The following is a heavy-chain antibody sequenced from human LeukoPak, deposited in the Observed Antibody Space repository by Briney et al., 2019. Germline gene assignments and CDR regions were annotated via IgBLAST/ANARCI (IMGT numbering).Heavy chain of an antibody. D-gene: IGHD2-2*02. Sequence: PGGSLRLSCAASGFTFSSYSMNWVRQAPGKGLEWVSSISSSSSYIYYADSVKGRFTISRDNAKNSLYLQMNSLRAEDTAVYYCARDGGYCSSTSCYTTVDYWGQGTLVTVSS. J-gene: IGHJ4*02. V-gene: IGHV3-21*01. CDR2: ISSSSSYI. CDR3: ARDGGYCSSTSCYTTVDY. CDR1: GFTFSSYS.